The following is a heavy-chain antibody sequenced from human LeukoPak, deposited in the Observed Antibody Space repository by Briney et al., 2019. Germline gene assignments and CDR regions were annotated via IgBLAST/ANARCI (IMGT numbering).Heavy chain of an antibody. J-gene: IGHJ4*02. Sequence: PSETLSLTCAVYGGSFSGYYWSWIRQPPGKGLEWIGEINHSGSTNYNPSLKSRVTISVDTSKNQFSLKLSSVTAADTAVYYCARGRRPYWGQGALVTVSS. CDR2: INHSGST. V-gene: IGHV4-34*01. D-gene: IGHD6-6*01. CDR1: GGSFSGYY. CDR3: ARGRRPY.